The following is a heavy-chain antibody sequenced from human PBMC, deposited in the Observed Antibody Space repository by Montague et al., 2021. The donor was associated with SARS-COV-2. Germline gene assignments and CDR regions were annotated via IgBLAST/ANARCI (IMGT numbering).Heavy chain of an antibody. J-gene: IGHJ4*02. CDR2: IKPDGGEK. V-gene: IGHV3-7*01. CDR3: ARGYGPHF. D-gene: IGHD3-10*01. Sequence: SLRLSCAASGFIFRTEWMSWARQAPGKGLEWVANIKPDGGEKNYVDSVKGRFSMSRDNTKNSIYLQMNRLRAEDTAVYYCARGYGPHFWGQGTQVTVSS. CDR1: GFIFRTEW.